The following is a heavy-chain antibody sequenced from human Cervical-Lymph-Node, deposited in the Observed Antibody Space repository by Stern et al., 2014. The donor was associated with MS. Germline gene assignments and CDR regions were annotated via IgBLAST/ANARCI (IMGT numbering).Heavy chain of an antibody. J-gene: IGHJ6*02. Sequence: MQLVESGSQVRKPGASVKVSCKASGYTFINYDIFWVRQATGQGLEWMGWMNPNNANTGHAQKFQSRVTMTRNTSISTAYMELSGLRSDDTAVYYCVRGGLSYGYGLDAWGQGTAVIVSS. CDR2: MNPNNANT. D-gene: IGHD3-16*01. CDR1: GYTFINYD. V-gene: IGHV1-8*01. CDR3: VRGGLSYGYGLDA.